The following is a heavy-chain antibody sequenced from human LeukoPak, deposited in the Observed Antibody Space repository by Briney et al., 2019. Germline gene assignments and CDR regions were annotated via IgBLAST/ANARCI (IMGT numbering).Heavy chain of an antibody. V-gene: IGHV1-2*02. CDR3: AITVDTAMVNWFGP. CDR2: INPNSGGT. D-gene: IGHD5-18*01. J-gene: IGHJ5*02. Sequence: ASVKVSCKASGYTFTGYYMHWVRQAPGQGLEWMGWINPNSGGTNYAQKFQGRVTMTRDTSISTAYMELSRLRSDDTAVYYCAITVDTAMVNWFGPWGQGTLVTVSS. CDR1: GYTFTGYY.